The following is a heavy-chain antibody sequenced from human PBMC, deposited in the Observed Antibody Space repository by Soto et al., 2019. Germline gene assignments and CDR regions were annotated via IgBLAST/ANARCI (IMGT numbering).Heavy chain of an antibody. CDR1: GFSLSTSGVG. J-gene: IGHJ4*02. Sequence: QITLKESGPTLVNPTQTLTLTCTFSGFSLSTSGVGVGWIRQPPGKALEWLALIYSNDDKRYSPSLESRLTITKDTSKNQVVLTMTNMDPVDTATYYCAHSGMITFGGVIAWLDYWGQGTLVTVSS. CDR3: AHSGMITFGGVIAWLDY. D-gene: IGHD3-16*02. CDR2: IYSNDDK. V-gene: IGHV2-5*01.